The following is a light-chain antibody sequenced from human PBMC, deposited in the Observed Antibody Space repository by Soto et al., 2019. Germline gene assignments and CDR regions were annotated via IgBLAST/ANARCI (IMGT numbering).Light chain of an antibody. CDR3: SSYTSSSTLL. CDR1: SSDVGGYNY. CDR2: EVS. Sequence: QSVLTQPASVSGSPGQSITISCTGTSSDVGGYNYVSWYQQHPGRAPQLMIFEVSNRPSGVSPRFSGSKSGNTASLTISGLQAEDEADYYCSSYTSSSTLLFGGGTQLTVL. J-gene: IGLJ2*01. V-gene: IGLV2-14*01.